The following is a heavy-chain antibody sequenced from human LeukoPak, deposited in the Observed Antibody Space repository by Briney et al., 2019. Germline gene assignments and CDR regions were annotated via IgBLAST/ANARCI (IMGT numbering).Heavy chain of an antibody. V-gene: IGHV4-59*01. Sequence: SETLSLTCTVSGGSISSYYWSWIRQPPGKGLEWFGYIYYSGSTNYNPSLKSRVTISVDTSKNQFSLKLSSVTAADTAVYYCARDKGLGQNWFDPWGQGTLVTVSS. D-gene: IGHD3/OR15-3a*01. CDR1: GGSISSYY. CDR2: IYYSGST. J-gene: IGHJ5*02. CDR3: ARDKGLGQNWFDP.